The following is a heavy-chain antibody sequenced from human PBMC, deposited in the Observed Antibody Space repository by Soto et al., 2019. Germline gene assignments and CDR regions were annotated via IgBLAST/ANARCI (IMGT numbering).Heavy chain of an antibody. CDR3: ASVKTRDYDILTGYYNRHDY. J-gene: IGHJ4*02. Sequence: QVQLVESGGGVVQPGRSLRLSCAASGFTFSSYAMHWVRQAPGKGLEWVAVISYDGSNKYYADSVKGRFTISRDNSKNALYLQMKSLRAEDTAVYYCASVKTRDYDILTGYYNRHDYWGQGTLVTVSS. CDR2: ISYDGSNK. V-gene: IGHV3-30-3*01. CDR1: GFTFSSYA. D-gene: IGHD3-9*01.